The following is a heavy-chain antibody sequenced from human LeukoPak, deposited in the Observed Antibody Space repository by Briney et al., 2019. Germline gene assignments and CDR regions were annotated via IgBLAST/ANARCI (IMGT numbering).Heavy chain of an antibody. Sequence: GGSLRLSCAASGFTFSNAWMSWVRQAPGKGLEWVSVIYNVGSTFYADSVKGRFTISRDSSKNALFLQMNSLRAEDTAVYYCVNSAMVRGVIRPYWGQGTLVTVSS. CDR2: IYNVGST. CDR3: VNSAMVRGVIRPY. D-gene: IGHD3-10*01. CDR1: GFTFSNAW. J-gene: IGHJ4*02. V-gene: IGHV3-66*01.